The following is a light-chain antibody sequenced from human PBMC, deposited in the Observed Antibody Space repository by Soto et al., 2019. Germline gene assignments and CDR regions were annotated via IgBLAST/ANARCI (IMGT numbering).Light chain of an antibody. CDR2: EVS. CDR3: CSYAGTGTLV. Sequence: QSALTQPASVSGSPGQSITISCAGTSSDVGIYNLVSWYQQHPGKAPKLMIYEVSKRPSGASNRFSGSKSGNTASLTISGLQADDEADYYCCSYAGTGTLVFGGGTKLTVL. CDR1: SSDVGIYNL. V-gene: IGLV2-23*02. J-gene: IGLJ3*02.